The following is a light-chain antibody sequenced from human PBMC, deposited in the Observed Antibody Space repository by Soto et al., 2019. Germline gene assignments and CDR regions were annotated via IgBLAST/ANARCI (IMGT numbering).Light chain of an antibody. J-gene: IGKJ2*01. CDR3: QQYGSSPPYT. Sequence: EIVLTQSPGTLSLSPGERATLSCRASQSVSSNYLAWYQQKPGQAPRLVIYGASNRSTGIPDRFSGSGSGRDFTLTINRLGPENFAVYYCQQYGSSPPYTFGQGTKLDIK. CDR1: QSVSSNY. V-gene: IGKV3-20*01. CDR2: GAS.